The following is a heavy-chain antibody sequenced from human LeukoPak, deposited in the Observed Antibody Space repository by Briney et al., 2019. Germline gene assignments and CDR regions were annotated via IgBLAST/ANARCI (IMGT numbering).Heavy chain of an antibody. CDR1: GLIFSTYG. CDR2: IQNDGNDK. V-gene: IGHV3-30*19. J-gene: IGHJ5*02. CDR3: ARAVTWIDP. Sequence: PGGSLRLSCAASGLIFSTYGMHWVRQAPGKGLEWVAFIQNDGNDKYYADSVKGRFTVSRDNSKNMLDLQMNGLRAEDTAVYYCARAVTWIDPWGQGTLVTVSS.